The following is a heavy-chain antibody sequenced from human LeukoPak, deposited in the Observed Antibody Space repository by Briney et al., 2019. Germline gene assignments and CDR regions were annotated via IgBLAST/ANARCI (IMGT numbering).Heavy chain of an antibody. J-gene: IGHJ5*02. CDR2: IFYTEST. V-gene: IGHV4-61*01. CDR1: GGSVSSGSYY. Sequence: SETLSLTCTVSGGSVSSGSYYWSWIRQPPGKGLEWIGYIFYTESTNYNPSLKSRVTISVDTSKNQFSLKLTSVTAADTAVYYCARGSNWFDPWGQGTLVTVSS. CDR3: ARGSNWFDP.